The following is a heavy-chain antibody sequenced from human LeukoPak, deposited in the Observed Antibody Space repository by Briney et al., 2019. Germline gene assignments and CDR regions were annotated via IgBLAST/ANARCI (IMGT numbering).Heavy chain of an antibody. V-gene: IGHV4-4*07. J-gene: IGHJ4*02. D-gene: IGHD3-10*01. CDR3: ARRHITMVRGVIIDGPDY. CDR2: IHTSGST. Sequence: SETLSLTCTVSGGSISSYYWTWIRQPAGKGLEWIGRIHTSGSTNHNPSLKSRVTMSVDTSNNQFSLKLSSVTAADTAVYYCARRHITMVRGVIIDGPDYWGQGTLVTVPS. CDR1: GGSISSYY.